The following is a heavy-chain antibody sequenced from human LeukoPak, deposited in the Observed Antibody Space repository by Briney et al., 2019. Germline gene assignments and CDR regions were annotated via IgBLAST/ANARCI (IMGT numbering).Heavy chain of an antibody. CDR1: GGSISSSNG. CDR2: IYHSGST. Sequence: PAETLSLTCAVSGGSISSSNGWSWVRQPPGEGLGWVSEIYHSGSTNYNPSVKSRVTISVDKSKNHLYLQMNSRRTEDTSVYYCAPPPYYYEVNCSSLVWAQGPLLTVPS. J-gene: IGHJ4*02. CDR3: APPPYYYEVNCSSLV. V-gene: IGHV4-4*02. D-gene: IGHD3-22*01.